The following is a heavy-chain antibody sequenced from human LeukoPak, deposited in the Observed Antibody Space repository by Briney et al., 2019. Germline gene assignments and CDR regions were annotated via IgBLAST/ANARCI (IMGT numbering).Heavy chain of an antibody. V-gene: IGHV3-23*01. Sequence: QAGGSLRLSCAASGFTFSSYGMSWVRQAPGKGLEWVSGIGGSGSDGSTYYADSVKGRFTISRDNSKNTLYLQMNSLRAEDTAVYYCAKYSHDSSGSYDYWGQGTLVTVSS. CDR3: AKYSHDSSGSYDY. D-gene: IGHD3-22*01. J-gene: IGHJ4*02. CDR2: IGGSGSDGST. CDR1: GFTFSSYG.